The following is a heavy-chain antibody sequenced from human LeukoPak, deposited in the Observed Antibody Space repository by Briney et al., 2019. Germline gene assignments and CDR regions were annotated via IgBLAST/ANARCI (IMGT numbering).Heavy chain of an antibody. CDR1: GGSISSYY. Sequence: PSETLSLTCTVSGGSISSYYWSWIRQPPGKGLEWIGYIYYSGSTNYNPSLKSRVTISVDTSKNQFSLKLSSVTAADTAAYYCARAQEGYYYDSSGYYYFDYWGQGTLVTVSS. CDR3: ARAQEGYYYDSSGYYYFDY. D-gene: IGHD3-22*01. CDR2: IYYSGST. V-gene: IGHV4-59*01. J-gene: IGHJ4*02.